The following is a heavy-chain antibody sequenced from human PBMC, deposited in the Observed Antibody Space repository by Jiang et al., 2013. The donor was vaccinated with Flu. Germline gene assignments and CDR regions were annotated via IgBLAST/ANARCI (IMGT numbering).Heavy chain of an antibody. CDR3: ARSSITMIVVVIKGAFDI. CDR2: ISYDGSNK. V-gene: IGHV3-30*01. D-gene: IGHD3-22*01. J-gene: IGHJ3*02. CDR1: GFTFSSYA. Sequence: VQLVESGGGVVQPGRSLRLSCAASGFTFSSYAMHWVRQAPGKGLEWVAVISYDGSNKYYADSVKGRFTISRDNSKNTLYLQMNSLRAEDTAAYYCARSSITMIVVVIKGAFDIWGQGTMVTVSS.